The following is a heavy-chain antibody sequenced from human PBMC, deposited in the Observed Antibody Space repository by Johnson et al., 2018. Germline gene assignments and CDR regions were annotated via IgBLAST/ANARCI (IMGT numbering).Heavy chain of an antibody. CDR2: ISGSGGST. D-gene: IGHD6-13*01. V-gene: IGHV3-23*01. J-gene: IGHJ3*02. CDR1: GGSFSGYY. Sequence: VQLQQWGAGLLKXSETLSLTCAVYGGSFSGYYWSWVRQAPGKGLEWVSAISGSGGSTYYADSVKGRFTISRDNSKNTLYLQMNSLRAEDTAVYYCARDTRGVNSSPRSAFDIWGQGTMVTVSS. CDR3: ARDTRGVNSSPRSAFDI.